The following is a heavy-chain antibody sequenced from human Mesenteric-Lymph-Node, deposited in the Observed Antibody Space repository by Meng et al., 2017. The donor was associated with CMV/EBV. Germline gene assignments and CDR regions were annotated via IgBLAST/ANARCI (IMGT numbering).Heavy chain of an antibody. CDR1: GYTFIAYY. V-gene: IGHV1-2*02. D-gene: IGHD1-26*01. J-gene: IGHJ4*02. Sequence: ASVKVSCKASGYTFIAYYVHWVRQAPGQGLEWMGWINPNSGGTNYAQKFQGGVTMTRDTSISTAYMELNRLRSDDTAVYYCARGPSHGAFDYWGQGTLVTVSS. CDR3: ARGPSHGAFDY. CDR2: INPNSGGT.